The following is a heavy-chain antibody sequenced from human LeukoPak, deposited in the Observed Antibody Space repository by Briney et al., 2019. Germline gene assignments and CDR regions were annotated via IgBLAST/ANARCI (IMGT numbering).Heavy chain of an antibody. CDR2: ISAYNGNT. J-gene: IGHJ6*02. CDR3: ARDLFGSGKGYYYGMDV. V-gene: IGHV1-18*01. D-gene: IGHD3-10*01. CDR1: GYTFTSYG. Sequence: ASVTVSCKASGYTFTSYGISWVRQAPGQGLEWMGWISAYNGNTNYAQKLQGRVTMTTDTSTSTAYMELRSLRSDDTAVYYCARDLFGSGKGYYYGMDVWGQGTTVTVSS.